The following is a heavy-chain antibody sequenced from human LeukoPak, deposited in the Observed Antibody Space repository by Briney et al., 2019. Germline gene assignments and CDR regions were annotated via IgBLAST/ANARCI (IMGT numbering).Heavy chain of an antibody. Sequence: ASVKVSCKVSGYTLTELSMHWVRQAPGKGLEWMGGFDPEDGETIYAQKFQGRVTMTEDTSTDTAYMELSSLRSEDTAVYYCARLSGSYHSLPNQDYWGQGTLVTVSS. J-gene: IGHJ4*02. V-gene: IGHV1-24*01. CDR2: FDPEDGET. D-gene: IGHD1-26*01. CDR3: ARLSGSYHSLPNQDY. CDR1: GYTLTELS.